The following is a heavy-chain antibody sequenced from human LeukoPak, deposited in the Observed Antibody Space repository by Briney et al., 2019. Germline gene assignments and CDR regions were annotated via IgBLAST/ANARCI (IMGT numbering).Heavy chain of an antibody. V-gene: IGHV3-23*01. Sequence: GGSLRLSCAASGFTFSSYSMNWVRQAPGKGLEWVSAISGSGGSTYYADSVKGRFTISRDNSKNTLYLQINSLRVEDTAVYHCAKSLGGYTYGYHFFDNWGQGTLVTVSS. D-gene: IGHD5-18*01. CDR2: ISGSGGST. CDR3: AKSLGGYTYGYHFFDN. J-gene: IGHJ4*02. CDR1: GFTFSSYS.